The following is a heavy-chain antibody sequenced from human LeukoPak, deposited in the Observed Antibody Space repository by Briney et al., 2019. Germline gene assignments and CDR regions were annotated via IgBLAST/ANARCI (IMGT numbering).Heavy chain of an antibody. CDR1: GGTFSSYA. J-gene: IGHJ4*02. D-gene: IGHD2-2*02. CDR3: ARDLGYCSSTSCYTLDY. Sequence: ASVKVSCKASGGTFSSYAISWVRQAPGQGLEWMGGIIPIFGTTNYAQKFQGRVTIITDESTSTAYMELSSLRSEDTAVYYCARDLGYCSSTSCYTLDYWGQGTLVTVSS. CDR2: IIPIFGTT. V-gene: IGHV1-69*05.